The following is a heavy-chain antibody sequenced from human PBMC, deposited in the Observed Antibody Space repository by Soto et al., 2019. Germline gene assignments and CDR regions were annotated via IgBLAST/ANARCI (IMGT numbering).Heavy chain of an antibody. Sequence: EVQLVESGGGLVQPGGSLRLSCAASGFTLSDYYMHWARQAPGKGLVWVSRISNDGSNTDYADSVKGRFTISRENAKNTMHLQMNSLRAEDTAVYYCARVPDCSSSGCYSYFDIGGQGTLVTVSS. CDR3: ARVPDCSSSGCYSYFDI. J-gene: IGHJ4*02. V-gene: IGHV3-74*01. CDR1: GFTLSDYY. D-gene: IGHD2-2*01. CDR2: ISNDGSNT.